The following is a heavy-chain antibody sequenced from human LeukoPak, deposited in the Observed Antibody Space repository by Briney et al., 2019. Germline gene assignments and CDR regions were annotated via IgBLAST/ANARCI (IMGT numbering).Heavy chain of an antibody. CDR3: ARMGGWEQSDYEGNPDY. CDR1: GYTFTNHG. Sequence: ASVKVSCKTSGYTFTNHGITWVRQSPGQGLEWMGWISTYRGHTNYAQSLQGRVTMTTDTSTTTAYMELERLTSDDSAVYYCARMGGWEQSDYEGNPDYWGQGTLVTVPS. J-gene: IGHJ4*02. CDR2: ISTYRGHT. V-gene: IGHV1-18*01. D-gene: IGHD4-17*01.